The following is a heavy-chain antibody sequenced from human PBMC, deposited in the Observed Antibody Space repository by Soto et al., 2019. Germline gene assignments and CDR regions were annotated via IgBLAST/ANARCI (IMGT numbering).Heavy chain of an antibody. CDR1: GDSISSYY. CDR2: LYYGRSA. V-gene: IGHV4-59*01. Sequence: QVQLQESGPGLVKPSETLSLTCAVSGDSISSYYCMWIRQPPGKGLESIGYLYYGRSANYNPSLQRRVTLSVDTSTNQCCLTLSSMTAADTAVYYCALRSMAVVPEYWGQGTLVTVSS. CDR3: ALRSMAVVPEY. D-gene: IGHD3-22*01. J-gene: IGHJ4*02.